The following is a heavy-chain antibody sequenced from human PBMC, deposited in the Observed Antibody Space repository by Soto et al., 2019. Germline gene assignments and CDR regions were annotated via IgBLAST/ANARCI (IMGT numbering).Heavy chain of an antibody. V-gene: IGHV3-33*01. Sequence: GGSLRLSCAASGFTFSSHGMHWVRQAPGKGLEWVAVIWYDGSNKYYADAVKGRFTISRDNSKNTLYLQMNSLRAEDTAVYYCARALQDIVVVVAATAAVYPDSWGQAPPVTVPS. CDR1: GFTFSSHG. J-gene: IGHJ4*02. D-gene: IGHD2-15*01. CDR2: IWYDGSNK. CDR3: ARALQDIVVVVAATAAVYPDS.